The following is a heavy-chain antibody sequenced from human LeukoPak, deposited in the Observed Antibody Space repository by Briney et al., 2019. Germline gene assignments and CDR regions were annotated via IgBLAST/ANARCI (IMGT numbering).Heavy chain of an antibody. D-gene: IGHD1-14*01. J-gene: IGHJ4*02. CDR2: IDNVGRNT. Sequence: GGSLRLSCVVSGFTFSSHWMSWVRQAPEKGLEWVSTIDNVGRNTHYADSVMGRFTISRDNSKNTVDLQMNSLRVEDTAFYYCVQDLAFVSPDDSWGQGTLVTVSS. CDR1: GFTFSSHW. CDR3: VQDLAFVSPDDS. V-gene: IGHV3-23*01.